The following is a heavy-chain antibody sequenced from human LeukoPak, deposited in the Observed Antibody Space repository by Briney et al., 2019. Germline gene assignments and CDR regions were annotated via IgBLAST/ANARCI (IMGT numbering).Heavy chain of an antibody. D-gene: IGHD4-11*01. Sequence: QTGGSLRLSCAASGFTFSNYNMNWVRQAPGKGLEWVSYISSSSSAVYYAASVKGRLTISRDNGKNSLFLQMHSLRDEDTAVYYCARERETTLVIDAFDIWGQGKTVTVSS. J-gene: IGHJ3*02. V-gene: IGHV3-48*02. CDR2: ISSSSSAV. CDR1: GFTFSNYN. CDR3: ARERETTLVIDAFDI.